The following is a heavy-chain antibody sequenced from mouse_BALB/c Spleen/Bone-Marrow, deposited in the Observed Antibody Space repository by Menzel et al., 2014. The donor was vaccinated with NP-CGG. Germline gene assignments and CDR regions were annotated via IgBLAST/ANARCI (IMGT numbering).Heavy chain of an antibody. CDR2: ISSGGNYT. V-gene: IGHV5-9-3*01. CDR3: ARYYGSSYDY. Sequence: VQLQQSGGGLVKPGGSLKLSCAASGFTFSSYAMSWVRQTPEKRLEWVATISSGGNYTYYPDSVKGRFTISRDNAKNTLYLQMSSLRSEGTAMYYCARYYGSSYDYWGQGTTLTVSS. D-gene: IGHD1-1*01. CDR1: GFTFSSYA. J-gene: IGHJ2*01.